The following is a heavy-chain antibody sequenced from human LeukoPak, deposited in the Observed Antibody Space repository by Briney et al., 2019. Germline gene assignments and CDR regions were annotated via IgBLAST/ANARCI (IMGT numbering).Heavy chain of an antibody. J-gene: IGHJ4*02. D-gene: IGHD3-22*01. CDR3: ASSYYDSSGYDSQTFDY. Sequence: SETLSLTCTVSGGSISSYYWSWIRQPPGKGLEWIGYIYYSGSTNYNPSLKSRVTISVDTSKNQFSLKPSSVTAADTAVYYCASSYYDSSGYDSQTFDYWGQGTLVTVSS. CDR1: GGSISSYY. CDR2: IYYSGST. V-gene: IGHV4-59*01.